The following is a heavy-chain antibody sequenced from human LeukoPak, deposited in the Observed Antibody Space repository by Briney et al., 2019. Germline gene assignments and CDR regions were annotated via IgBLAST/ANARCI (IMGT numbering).Heavy chain of an antibody. Sequence: PGGSLRLSCAASGNYRMHWVRQVPGKGLVWVSHINSDGSWTSYADSVKGRFTISRDNSKNMLYLQMNSLRAEDTAMYYCVKDGEDGNYFLYYFDYWGQGTLVTVSS. D-gene: IGHD1-7*01. CDR2: INSDGSWT. CDR1: GNYR. V-gene: IGHV3-74*01. J-gene: IGHJ4*02. CDR3: VKDGEDGNYFLYYFDY.